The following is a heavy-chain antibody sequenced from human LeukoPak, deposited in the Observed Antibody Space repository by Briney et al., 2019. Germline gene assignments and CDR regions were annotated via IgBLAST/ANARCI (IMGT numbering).Heavy chain of an antibody. Sequence: SETLSLTCTVSGVSISSYYWSWLRQPPGKGLEWIGHIYYSGSTTYNPSLKSRVTISVDTSKNQFSLNLSSVTAADTAVYYCARGFGSPDYWGQRTLVTVSS. V-gene: IGHV4-59*01. CDR1: GVSISSYY. CDR3: ARGFGSPDY. J-gene: IGHJ4*02. D-gene: IGHD3-16*01. CDR2: IYYSGST.